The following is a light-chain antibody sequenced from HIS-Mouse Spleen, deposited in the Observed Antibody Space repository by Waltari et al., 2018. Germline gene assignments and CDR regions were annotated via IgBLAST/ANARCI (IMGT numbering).Light chain of an antibody. J-gene: IGKJ1*01. CDR2: AAS. V-gene: IGKV1-9*01. CDR1: QGFSSY. CDR3: QQLNSYPPT. Sequence: DIQLTQSPSFLSASVGDRVTITCRASQGFSSYLPWYQQKPGKAPKLLIYAASTLQSGVPSRFSGSGSGTEFTLTISSLQPEDFATYYCQQLNSYPPTFGQGTKVEIK.